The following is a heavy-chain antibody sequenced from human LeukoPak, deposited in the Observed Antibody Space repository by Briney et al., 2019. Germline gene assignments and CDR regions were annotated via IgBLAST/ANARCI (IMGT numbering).Heavy chain of an antibody. CDR3: ARSHFRPSGYYYMDV. CDR1: GGSISSGSYY. J-gene: IGHJ6*03. Sequence: PSETLPLTCTVSGGSISSGSYYWSWIRQPAGKGLEWIGRIYTSGSTNYNPSLKSRVTISVDTSKNQFSLKLSSVTAADTAVYYCARSHFRPSGYYYMDVWGKGTTVTVSS. V-gene: IGHV4-61*02. CDR2: IYTSGST. D-gene: IGHD3-3*02.